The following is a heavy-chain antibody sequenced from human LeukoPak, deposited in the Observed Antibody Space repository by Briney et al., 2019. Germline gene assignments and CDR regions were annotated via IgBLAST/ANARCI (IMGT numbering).Heavy chain of an antibody. D-gene: IGHD3-3*01. CDR1: GGSVSSGSYY. CDR3: ARSFDFWSGSPLFDY. V-gene: IGHV4-61*01. J-gene: IGHJ4*02. Sequence: SETPSLTRTVSGGSVSSGSYYWSWIRQPPGKGLEWIGYIYYSGSTNYNPSLKSRVTISVDTSKNQFSLKLSSVTAADTAVYYCARSFDFWSGSPLFDYWGQGTLVTVSS. CDR2: IYYSGST.